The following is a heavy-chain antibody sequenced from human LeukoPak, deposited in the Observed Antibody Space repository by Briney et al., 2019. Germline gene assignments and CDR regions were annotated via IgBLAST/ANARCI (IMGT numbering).Heavy chain of an antibody. CDR1: GFTFSSYG. CDR2: ISYDGSNK. CDR3: AKEFLGIVVVPAAADY. Sequence: GGSLRLSRAASGFTFSSYGMHWVRQAPGKGLEWVAVISYDGSNKYYADSVKGRFTISRDNSKNTLYLQMNSLRAEDTAVYYCAKEFLGIVVVPAAADYWGQGTLVTVSS. D-gene: IGHD2-2*01. J-gene: IGHJ4*02. V-gene: IGHV3-30*19.